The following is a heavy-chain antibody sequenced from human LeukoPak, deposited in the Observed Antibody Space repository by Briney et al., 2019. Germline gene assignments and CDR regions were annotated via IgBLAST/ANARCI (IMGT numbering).Heavy chain of an antibody. V-gene: IGHV3-21*01. CDR2: ISSSSSFV. J-gene: IGHJ6*03. D-gene: IGHD1-26*01. CDR3: AKDGDTVSGTYYFDMDV. CDR1: GFTFNDYN. Sequence: GGSLRLSCAASGFTFNDYNMNWVRQAPGKGLEWVSSISSSSSFVYYADSVKGRFTISRDNSRNTLYLQMNSLRAEDTALYYCAKDGDTVSGTYYFDMDVWGKGTTVTISS.